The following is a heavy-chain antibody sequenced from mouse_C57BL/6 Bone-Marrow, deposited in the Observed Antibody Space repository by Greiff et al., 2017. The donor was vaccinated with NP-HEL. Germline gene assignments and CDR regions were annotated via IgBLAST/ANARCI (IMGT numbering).Heavy chain of an antibody. CDR1: GYTFTNYW. CDR3: ARWAYGYAFDY. J-gene: IGHJ2*01. D-gene: IGHD2-2*01. V-gene: IGHV1-63*01. Sequence: QVQLKESGAELVRPGTSVKMSCKASGYTFTNYWIGWAKQRPGHGLEWIGDLYPGGGYTNYNEKFKGKATLTADKSSRTAYMQFSSLTSEDSAIYYCARWAYGYAFDYWGQGTTLTVSS. CDR2: LYPGGGYT.